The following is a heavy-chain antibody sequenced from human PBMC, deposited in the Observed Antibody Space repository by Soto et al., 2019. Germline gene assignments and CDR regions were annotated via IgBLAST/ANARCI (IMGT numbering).Heavy chain of an antibody. V-gene: IGHV4-61*08. CDR3: TRARYGDHFDS. J-gene: IGHJ4*02. CDR1: GGSISSGGYY. Sequence: SETLSLTCTVSGGSISSGGYYWSWIRQHPEKGLEWIGYIYYSGSTNYNPSLKSRITITIDTSSNQFSLNLASVTAADAAVYYCTRARYGDHFDSWGQGTLVTSPQ. CDR2: IYYSGST. D-gene: IGHD4-17*01.